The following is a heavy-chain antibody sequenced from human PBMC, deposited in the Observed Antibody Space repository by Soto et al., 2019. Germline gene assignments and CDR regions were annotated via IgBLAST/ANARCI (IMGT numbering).Heavy chain of an antibody. CDR3: AGASRVWSGYWIDF. J-gene: IGHJ4*02. Sequence: QVQLVQSGIQVRRPGASVTVSCKASGYSFSNYGISWVRQAPGPGLEWMGWVSAYNGNTKYVQKYQDRVTMSTATTTTTAYMELKSVRSDDKAVYYCAGASRVWSGYWIDFWRPGPLVTVSS. V-gene: IGHV1-18*01. CDR2: VSAYNGNT. CDR1: GYSFSNYG. D-gene: IGHD3-3*01.